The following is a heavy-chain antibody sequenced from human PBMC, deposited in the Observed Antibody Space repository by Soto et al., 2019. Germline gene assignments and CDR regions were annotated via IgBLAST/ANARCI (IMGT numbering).Heavy chain of an antibody. V-gene: IGHV3-23*01. J-gene: IGHJ4*02. CDR1: GFTFSSSA. D-gene: IGHD2-21*02. CDR2: ISNSGGST. Sequence: EVQLLESGRGLVQPGGSLRLSCAASGFTFSSSAMSWVRQAPGKGLEWVSSISNSGGSTYSADSVKGRFTISRDNSKHTLYLQMNSLQAEDTAVYYCAKGCGGDCYSGVQYWGQGTLVTVSS. CDR3: AKGCGGDCYSGVQY.